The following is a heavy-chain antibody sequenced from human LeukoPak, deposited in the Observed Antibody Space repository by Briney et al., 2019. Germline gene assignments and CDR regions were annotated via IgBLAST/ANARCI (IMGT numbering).Heavy chain of an antibody. CDR3: ARGFYGSGYYYGMDV. J-gene: IGHJ6*02. V-gene: IGHV4-34*01. D-gene: IGHD3-10*01. Sequence: SETLSLTCAVYGGSLSGYYWSWIRQPPGKGLEWIGEINHSGSTNYNPSLKSRVTISVDTSKNQFSLKLSSVTAADTAVYYCARGFYGSGYYYGMDVWGQGTTVTVSS. CDR2: INHSGST. CDR1: GGSLSGYY.